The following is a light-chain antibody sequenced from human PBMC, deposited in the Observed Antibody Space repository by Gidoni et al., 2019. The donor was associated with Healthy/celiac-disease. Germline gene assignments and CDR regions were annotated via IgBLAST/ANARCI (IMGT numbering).Light chain of an antibody. V-gene: IGKV3-11*01. CDR2: DAS. CDR3: QQRSNWPRST. CDR1: QSVSSY. Sequence: EIVLTQSPATLSLSPGERATLSCRASQSVSSYLAWYQQKPGQAPRLLIYDASNRATGIPARFSGSGSGTDFTLTISSLEPEDFAAYYCQQRSNWPRSTFGGXTKVEIK. J-gene: IGKJ4*01.